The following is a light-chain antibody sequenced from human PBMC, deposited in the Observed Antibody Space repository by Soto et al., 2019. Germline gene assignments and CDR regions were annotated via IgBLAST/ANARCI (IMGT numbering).Light chain of an antibody. V-gene: IGKV3-20*01. Sequence: VSSQSPGTLSLSPGEGATLSCRASETIRNKYLAWYQQKPGQAPRLLXYGASVRATGVPDRFSGSGSGTDFTLTISRLEPEDFAVYYCQQYTSSMNTFGQGTRLEIK. J-gene: IGKJ5*01. CDR1: ETIRNKY. CDR2: GAS. CDR3: QQYTSSMNT.